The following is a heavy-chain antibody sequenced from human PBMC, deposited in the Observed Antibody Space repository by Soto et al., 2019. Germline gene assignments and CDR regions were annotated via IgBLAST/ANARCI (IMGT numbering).Heavy chain of an antibody. D-gene: IGHD3-22*01. Sequence: GASVKVSCKASGYTFTSYGISWVRQAPGQGLEWMGWISAYNGNTNYAQKLQGRVTMTTDTSTSTAYMELRSLRSDDTAVYYCARDGRHLDSSGYPGSADYWGQGTLVTVPQ. V-gene: IGHV1-18*01. J-gene: IGHJ4*02. CDR2: ISAYNGNT. CDR1: GYTFTSYG. CDR3: ARDGRHLDSSGYPGSADY.